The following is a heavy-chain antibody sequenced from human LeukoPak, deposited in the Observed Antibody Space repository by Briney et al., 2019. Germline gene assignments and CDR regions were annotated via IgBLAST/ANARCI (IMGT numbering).Heavy chain of an antibody. CDR3: ARGATMVRGVIITPKILLY. V-gene: IGHV1-46*01. Sequence: ASVKVSCKASGYTFTSYYMHWVRQAPGQGLEWMGIINPSGGSTSYAQKFQGRVTMTGDTSTSTVYMELSSLRSEDTAVYCCARGATMVRGVIITPKILLYWGQGTLVTVSS. J-gene: IGHJ4*02. CDR1: GYTFTSYY. D-gene: IGHD3-10*01. CDR2: INPSGGST.